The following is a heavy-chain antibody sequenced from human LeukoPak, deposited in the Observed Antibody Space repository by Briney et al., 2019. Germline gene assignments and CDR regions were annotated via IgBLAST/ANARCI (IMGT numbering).Heavy chain of an antibody. CDR1: GFAFNSYS. CDR2: INSDGSSA. Sequence: GGSLRLSYAASGFAFNSYSMTWVRQAPGKGLVWVSRINSDGSSASYADSVKGRFTISRDNAKNTLYLQMNSLRAEDTAVYYCARQLNYGCWNPWGQGTLVTVSS. D-gene: IGHD1-7*01. CDR3: ARQLNYGCWNP. J-gene: IGHJ5*02. V-gene: IGHV3-74*01.